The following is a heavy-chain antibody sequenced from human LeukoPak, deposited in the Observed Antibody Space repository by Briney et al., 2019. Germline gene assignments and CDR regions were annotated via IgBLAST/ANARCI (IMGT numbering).Heavy chain of an antibody. Sequence: GGSLRLSCAASGFTLSSYAMTWVRQAPGKGLEWVSDIGDSGATTYYADSVKGRFTISRDNSKNTLYLQMNSLRAEDTAVYYCAKGYYFDYWGQGTLVTVSS. CDR3: AKGYYFDY. CDR2: IGDSGATT. V-gene: IGHV3-23*01. CDR1: GFTLSSYA. J-gene: IGHJ4*02.